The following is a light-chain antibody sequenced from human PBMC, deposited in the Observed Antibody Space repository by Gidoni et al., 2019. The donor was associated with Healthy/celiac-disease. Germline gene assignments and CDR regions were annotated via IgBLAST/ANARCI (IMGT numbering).Light chain of an antibody. J-gene: IGKJ5*01. Sequence: AIRMTQSPSSLSASTGDRVTITCRASTGISSYLAWYQQKPGKAPKLLIYAASTLQSGVPSRFSGSGSGTDFTLTISCLQSEDFATYYCQQYYSYPPITFGQGTRLEIK. CDR1: TGISSY. CDR2: AAS. V-gene: IGKV1-8*01. CDR3: QQYYSYPPIT.